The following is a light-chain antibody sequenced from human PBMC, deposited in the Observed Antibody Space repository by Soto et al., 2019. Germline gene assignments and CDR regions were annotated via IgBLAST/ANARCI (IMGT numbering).Light chain of an antibody. V-gene: IGLV2-14*01. CDR1: SSDVGGYKY. Sequence: QSVLTQPASVSESPGQSITISCTGSSSDVGGYKYFSWYQQHPGKAPKLLIYDVTNRPSGVSNRFSGPKSGYTASLTFSGLQSEDEAGYYCGSYTGFETFIFGTGSKVTGL. J-gene: IGLJ1*01. CDR3: GSYTGFETFI. CDR2: DVT.